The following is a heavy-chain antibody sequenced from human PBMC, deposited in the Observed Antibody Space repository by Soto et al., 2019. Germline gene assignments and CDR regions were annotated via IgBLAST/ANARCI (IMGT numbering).Heavy chain of an antibody. J-gene: IGHJ4*02. Sequence: QLQLQESGPGLVKPSETLSLTCTVSGGSISSSSSYWGWIRQPPGKGLEWIGSIYYSGSTYYNPSLKSRVTISVDTSKNQFSLKLSSVTAADTAVYYCARREYSSGVDYWGQGTLVTVSS. V-gene: IGHV4-39*01. D-gene: IGHD6-19*01. CDR1: GGSISSSSSY. CDR3: ARREYSSGVDY. CDR2: IYYSGST.